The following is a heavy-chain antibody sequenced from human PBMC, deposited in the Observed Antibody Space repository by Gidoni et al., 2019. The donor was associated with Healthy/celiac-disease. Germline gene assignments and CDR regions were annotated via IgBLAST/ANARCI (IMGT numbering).Heavy chain of an antibody. CDR1: GYTFTSYD. V-gene: IGHV1-8*01. Sequence: QVQLVQSGAEVKKPGASVKVSCKACGYTFTSYDLHWVRQATGQWLEWMGWMNPTGGHTGYAQKFQGRVTMTRNTSISTAYMELSSLSSEDTAVYYCARWTSGNYYYGMDVWGQGTTVTVSS. CDR2: MNPTGGHT. CDR3: ARWTSGNYYYGMDV. J-gene: IGHJ6*02.